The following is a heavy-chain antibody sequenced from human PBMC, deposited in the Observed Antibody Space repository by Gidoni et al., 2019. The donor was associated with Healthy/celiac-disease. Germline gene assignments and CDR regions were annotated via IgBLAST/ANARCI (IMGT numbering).Heavy chain of an antibody. D-gene: IGHD5-18*01. CDR2: ISGSGGST. V-gene: IGHV3-23*01. J-gene: IGHJ4*02. Sequence: EVQLLESGGGLVQPGGSLRLSCSASGFTFSSSAMSWVRQAPGKGLEWVSAISGSGGSTYYADSVKGRFTISRDNSKNTLYLQMNSLRAEDTAVYYCAKGWGYSYGTFDYWGQGTLVTVSS. CDR1: GFTFSSSA. CDR3: AKGWGYSYGTFDY.